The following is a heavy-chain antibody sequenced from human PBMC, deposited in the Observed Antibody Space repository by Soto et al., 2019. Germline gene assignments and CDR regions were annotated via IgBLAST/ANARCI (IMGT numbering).Heavy chain of an antibody. CDR1: GFSFDSYW. CDR2: IKQDGSEK. Sequence: EVQLVESGGGLVQPGGSLRLSCAASGFSFDSYWMSWVRQAPGKGLEWVANIKQDGSEKYYVDSVKGRFTISRDDAKNSVFLQMSSLRDDDTAVYYCARGLPIDYWGQGTLVTVSS. V-gene: IGHV3-7*03. CDR3: ARGLPIDY. J-gene: IGHJ4*02.